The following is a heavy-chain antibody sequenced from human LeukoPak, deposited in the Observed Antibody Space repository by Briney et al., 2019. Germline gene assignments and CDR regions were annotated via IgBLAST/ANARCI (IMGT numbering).Heavy chain of an antibody. V-gene: IGHV4-59*08. Sequence: PSETLSLTCTVPGGSISSYYWSWIRQPPGKGLEWIGYIYYSGSANYNPSLKSRVTILIDTSKNQFSLKLSSVTAADTAVYYCARKAVAGSGNFDYWGQGTLVTVSS. J-gene: IGHJ4*02. CDR2: IYYSGSA. CDR1: GGSISSYY. CDR3: ARKAVAGSGNFDY. D-gene: IGHD6-19*01.